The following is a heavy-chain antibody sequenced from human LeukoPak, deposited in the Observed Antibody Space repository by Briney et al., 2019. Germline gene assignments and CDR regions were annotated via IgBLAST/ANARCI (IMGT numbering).Heavy chain of an antibody. Sequence: ASVKVSCKASGYTFTSYGISWVRQAPGQGLEWMGWISGYNGYTNYAQNLQGRVTMTTDTSTRTAYMELRSLRSDDTAVYYCARMMTPRQYYDSSGYYYSAFDIWGQGTMVTVSS. CDR3: ARMMTPRQYYDSSGYYYSAFDI. CDR2: ISGYNGYT. V-gene: IGHV1-18*01. J-gene: IGHJ3*02. D-gene: IGHD3-22*01. CDR1: GYTFTSYG.